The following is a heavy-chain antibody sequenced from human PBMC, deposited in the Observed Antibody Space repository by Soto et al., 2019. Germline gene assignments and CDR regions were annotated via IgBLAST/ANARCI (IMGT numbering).Heavy chain of an antibody. CDR2: ISGSGSST. D-gene: IGHD7-27*01. V-gene: IGHV3-23*01. CDR3: AKAWGIDY. Sequence: EVQLLESGGGLVEPGGSRRLSCAASGFTFSSYTMSWVRQAPGKGLEWVSTISGSGSSTYSADSVKGRFTISRDNSKNTXXXXXNSLRVEDTAIYYCAKAWGIDYWGQGTLVTVSS. CDR1: GFTFSSYT. J-gene: IGHJ4*02.